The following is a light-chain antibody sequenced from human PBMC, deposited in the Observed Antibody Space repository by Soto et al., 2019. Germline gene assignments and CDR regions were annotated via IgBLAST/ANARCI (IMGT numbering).Light chain of an antibody. V-gene: IGLV2-23*01. CDR3: CSYAGSSTWV. Sequence: QSALTQPASVSGSPGQSITISCTGTSSDVGSYKFVSWYQQHPGKAPKLMIYEGSKRPSGVSNRFSGSKSGNTASLTISGLHAEDEADYYCCSYAGSSTWVFGTGTKVTVL. CDR1: SSDVGSYKF. CDR2: EGS. J-gene: IGLJ1*01.